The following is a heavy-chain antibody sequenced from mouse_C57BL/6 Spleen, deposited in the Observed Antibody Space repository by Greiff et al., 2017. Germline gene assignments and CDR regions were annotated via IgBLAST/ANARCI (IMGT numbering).Heavy chain of an antibody. Sequence: VQLQQSGAELMKPGASVKLSCKATGYTFTGYWIEWVKQRPGHGLEWIGEILPGSGSTNYNEKFKGKATFTADTSSNTAYMQLSSLTTEDSAIYYCARNPYYYGSSPYAMDYWGQGTSVTVSS. CDR1: GYTFTGYW. D-gene: IGHD1-1*01. CDR3: ARNPYYYGSSPYAMDY. CDR2: ILPGSGST. V-gene: IGHV1-9*01. J-gene: IGHJ4*01.